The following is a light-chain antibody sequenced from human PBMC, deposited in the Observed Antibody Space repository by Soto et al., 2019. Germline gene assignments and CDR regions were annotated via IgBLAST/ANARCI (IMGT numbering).Light chain of an antibody. CDR1: SSDVGGYNY. CDR3: SAYAGSNKV. CDR2: EVS. V-gene: IGLV2-8*01. J-gene: IGLJ1*01. Sequence: QSALTQPPSASGSPGQSVTISCTGTSSDVGGYNYVSWYQQHPGKAPKLMIYEVSKRPSGVPDRFSGSKSGNTASLTVSGLQAEAEADYYCSAYAGSNKVFGTGTKLTVL.